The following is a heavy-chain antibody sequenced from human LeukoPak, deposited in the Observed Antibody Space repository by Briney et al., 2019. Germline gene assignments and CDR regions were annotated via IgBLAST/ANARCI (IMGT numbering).Heavy chain of an antibody. CDR1: GGSFSGYY. Sequence: SETLSLTCAVYGGSFSGYYWSWIRQPPGKGLEWIGEINHGGSTNYNPSLKSRVTISVDTSKNQFSLKLSSVTAADTAVYYCARHFAHYDYVWGSYRHHWFDPWGQGTLVTVSS. CDR3: ARHFAHYDYVWGSYRHHWFDP. V-gene: IGHV4-34*01. J-gene: IGHJ5*02. D-gene: IGHD3-16*02. CDR2: INHGGST.